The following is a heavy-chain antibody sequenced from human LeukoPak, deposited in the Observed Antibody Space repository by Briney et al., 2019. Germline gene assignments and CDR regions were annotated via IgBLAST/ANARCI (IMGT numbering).Heavy chain of an antibody. CDR1: GFTFKTFE. CDR2: ISSSGNTA. Sequence: NPGGSLRLSCAASGFTFKTFEMNWVPQAPGKGLEWLSYISSSGNTAYYADSVKGRFTISRDNSKNSLFLQMNSLRAEDTAVYYCARGNTYYLDTSWWFDPWGQGTLVTVSS. J-gene: IGHJ5*02. V-gene: IGHV3-48*03. CDR3: ARGNTYYLDTSWWFDP. D-gene: IGHD3-22*01.